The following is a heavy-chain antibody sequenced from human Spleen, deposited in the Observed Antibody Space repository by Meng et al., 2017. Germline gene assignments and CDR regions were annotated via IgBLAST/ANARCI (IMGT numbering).Heavy chain of an antibody. CDR2: IYYSGST. CDR3: ASSGWYRGPNYFDY. V-gene: IGHV4-31*01. J-gene: IGHJ4*01. CDR1: GGSINSGDYY. D-gene: IGHD6-19*01. Sequence: QGQLQESGPRPVKPSQTLSLTCTVSGGSINSGDYYWSWIRQHPGKGLEWIGYIYYSGSTYYNPSLKSLVTISVDPSKNQFSLMVSSVTAADTAVYYCASSGWYRGPNYFDYWGQGTLVTVSS.